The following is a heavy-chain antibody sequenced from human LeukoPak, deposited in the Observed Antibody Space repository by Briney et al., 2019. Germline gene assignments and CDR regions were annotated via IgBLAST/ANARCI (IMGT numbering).Heavy chain of an antibody. D-gene: IGHD2-2*01. CDR1: GYTFTGYY. CDR3: ARARTSIVVVPAAMGNWFNP. J-gene: IGHJ5*02. V-gene: IGHV1-2*02. Sequence: GASVKVSCKASGYTFTGYYMHWVRQAPGQGLEWMGWINPNSGGTNYAQKFQGRVTMTRDTSISTAYMELSRLRSDDTAVYYCARARTSIVVVPAAMGNWFNPWGQGTLVTVSS. CDR2: INPNSGGT.